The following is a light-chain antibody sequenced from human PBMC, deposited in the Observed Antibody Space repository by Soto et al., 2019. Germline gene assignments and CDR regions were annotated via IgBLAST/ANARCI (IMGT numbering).Light chain of an antibody. V-gene: IGLV2-14*01. CDR1: SSDVGGSNY. CDR3: SSYTTSSTWV. Sequence: QSALTQPASVSGSPGQSSTISCTETSSDVGGSNYVSWYQRHPGKAPKLIIFEVSNRPSGISNRFSGSKSGNTASLTISGLQAEDEADYYCSSYTTSSTWVFGGGTKVTVL. J-gene: IGLJ3*02. CDR2: EVS.